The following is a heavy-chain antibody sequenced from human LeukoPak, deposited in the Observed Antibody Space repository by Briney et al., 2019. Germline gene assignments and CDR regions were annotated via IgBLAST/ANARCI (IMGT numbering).Heavy chain of an antibody. CDR3: ARGASSGYSGYDPKIYYFDY. D-gene: IGHD5-12*01. J-gene: IGHJ4*02. CDR1: GYTFTGYY. Sequence: GASVKVSCKASGYTFTGYYMHWVRQAPGQGLEWMGWINPNSGGTNYAQKLQGRVTMTRDTSISTAYMELSRLRSDDTAVYYCARGASSGYSGYDPKIYYFDYWGQGTLVTVSS. CDR2: INPNSGGT. V-gene: IGHV1-2*02.